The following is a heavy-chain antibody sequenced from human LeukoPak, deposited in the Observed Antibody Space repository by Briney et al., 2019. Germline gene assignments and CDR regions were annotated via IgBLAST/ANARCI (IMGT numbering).Heavy chain of an antibody. D-gene: IGHD6-13*01. CDR1: GFTFSSYS. CDR2: ISSSSSYI. Sequence: PGGSLRLSCAASGFTFSSYSMNWVRQAPGKGLEWVSSISSSSSYIYYADSVKGRFTISRDNAKNSLYLQMNSLRAEDTAVYYCAKSDSSSWYDYYYGMDVWGQGTTVTVSS. CDR3: AKSDSSSWYDYYYGMDV. V-gene: IGHV3-21*01. J-gene: IGHJ6*02.